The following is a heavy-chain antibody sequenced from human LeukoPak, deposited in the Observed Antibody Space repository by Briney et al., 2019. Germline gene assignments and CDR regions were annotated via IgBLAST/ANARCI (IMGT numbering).Heavy chain of an antibody. Sequence: ASVNVSCTSSGYTFTIYAMNWVRQAPGQGLEWMGWINTNTGNPTNAQGFTGRFVFSLDTSVSTAYLQISSLKAEDTAVYYCARDLTMTVVAIGYWGQGTLVTVSS. D-gene: IGHD3-22*01. CDR2: INTNTGNP. J-gene: IGHJ4*02. V-gene: IGHV7-4-1*02. CDR3: ARDLTMTVVAIGY. CDR1: GYTFTIYA.